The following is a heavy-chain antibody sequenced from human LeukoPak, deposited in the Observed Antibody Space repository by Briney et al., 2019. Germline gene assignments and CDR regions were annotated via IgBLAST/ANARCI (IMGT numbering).Heavy chain of an antibody. V-gene: IGHV4-59*01. CDR2: IYYSGST. D-gene: IGHD3-22*01. CDR3: ARKRYYYDSSGSRGAFDI. CDR1: GGSISNYY. Sequence: PETLSLTCTVSGGSISNYYWSWIRQPPGKGLEWIGYIYYSGSTNYNPSLKSRVTISVDTSKSQFSLKLSSVTTADTAVYFCARKRYYYDSSGSRGAFDIWGQGTMVTVSS. J-gene: IGHJ3*02.